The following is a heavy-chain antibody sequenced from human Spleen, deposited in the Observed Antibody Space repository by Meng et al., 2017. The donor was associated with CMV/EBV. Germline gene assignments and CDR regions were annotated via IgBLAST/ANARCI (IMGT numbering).Heavy chain of an antibody. Sequence: ASGFTFNYYAMTWVRQAPGKGLEWVSAISGSGTSAYYADSVKGRFTISRDNSKNTLYLQMNSLRVEDTAIYYCARGGGYRPIYYFDYWGQGTLVTVSS. V-gene: IGHV3-23*01. CDR2: ISGSGTSA. D-gene: IGHD3-22*01. CDR1: GFTFNYYA. CDR3: ARGGGYRPIYYFDY. J-gene: IGHJ4*02.